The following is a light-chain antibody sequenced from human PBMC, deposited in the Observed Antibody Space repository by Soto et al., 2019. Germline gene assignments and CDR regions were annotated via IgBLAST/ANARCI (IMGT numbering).Light chain of an antibody. V-gene: IGKV3-11*01. CDR1: QSVGSY. CDR3: LQRASWPHT. CDR2: DAT. Sequence: VLTQSPANLSLSPGESAALSCRASQSVGSYLAWLQQVPGQAPRLLIYDATNRANGIPAKFRGSGSGTDFTLTISSHEPEDFALYFCLQRASWPHTFGPGTKVEIK. J-gene: IGKJ3*01.